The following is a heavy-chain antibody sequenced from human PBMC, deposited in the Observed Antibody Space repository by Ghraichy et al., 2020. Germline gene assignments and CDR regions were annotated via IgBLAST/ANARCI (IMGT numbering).Heavy chain of an antibody. CDR1: GYTFVSSYG. Sequence: ASVKVSCKASGYTFVSSYGINWVRQAPGQGHEWIAWMNAYSGETGFAQKFQGRLTMTKNTSISTAYMELSGLTSEDTAVYYCARGNGMDVWGQGTTVIVSS. CDR3: ARGNGMDV. J-gene: IGHJ6*02. CDR2: MNAYSGET. V-gene: IGHV1-8*01.